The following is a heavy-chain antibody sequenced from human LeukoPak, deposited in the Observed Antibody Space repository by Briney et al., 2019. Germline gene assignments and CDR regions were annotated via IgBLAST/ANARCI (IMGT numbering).Heavy chain of an antibody. Sequence: SETLSLTCTVSGGSISSSSYYWGWIRQPPGKGLEWIGYIYYSGSTNYNPSLKSRVTISVDTSKNQFSLKLSSVTAADTAVYYCAGERRGYSYGYVGLWGQGTLVTVSS. CDR3: AGERRGYSYGYVGL. V-gene: IGHV4-61*05. CDR2: IYYSGST. D-gene: IGHD5-18*01. CDR1: GGSISSSSYY. J-gene: IGHJ4*02.